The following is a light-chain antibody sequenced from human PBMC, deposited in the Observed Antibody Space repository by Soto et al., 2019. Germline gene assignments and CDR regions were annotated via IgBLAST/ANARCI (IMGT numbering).Light chain of an antibody. J-gene: IGLJ1*01. Sequence: QSVLTQPASVSGSPGQSITISCTGTSSDIGAYDYVSWYQQHPGGVPKLLIYDASSRPSGVSSRFSGSKSGNTASLTISGLQADDEADYYCSSFADSSVRDYVFGGGTKLTVL. CDR2: DAS. CDR3: SSFADSSVRDYV. V-gene: IGLV2-14*03. CDR1: SSDIGAYDY.